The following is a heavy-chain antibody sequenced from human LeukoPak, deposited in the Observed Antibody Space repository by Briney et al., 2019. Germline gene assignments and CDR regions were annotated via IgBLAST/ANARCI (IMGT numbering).Heavy chain of an antibody. V-gene: IGHV1-46*01. Sequence: ASVKVSCKASGYTFTGYYMHWVRQAPGQGLEWMGIINPSRGSTSYAQKFQGRVTMNRDTSTSTVYMELSSLRSEDTAVYYCARAELRYFDWFPFDCWGQGTLVTVSS. CDR2: INPSRGST. CDR1: GYTFTGYY. D-gene: IGHD3-9*01. J-gene: IGHJ4*02. CDR3: ARAELRYFDWFPFDC.